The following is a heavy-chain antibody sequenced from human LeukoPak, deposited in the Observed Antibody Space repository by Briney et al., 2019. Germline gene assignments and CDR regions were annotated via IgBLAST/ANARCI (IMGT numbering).Heavy chain of an antibody. V-gene: IGHV4-34*01. CDR3: ARGQGITGTTGDY. CDR2: INQSGST. CDR1: GGSFSGYY. Sequence: SETRSLTCAVYGGSFSGYYWSWIRQPPGKGLEWIGEINQSGSTNYNPSLKSRVTISVDTSKNQFSLKLSSVTAADTAVYYCARGQGITGTTGDYWGQGTLVTVSS. J-gene: IGHJ4*02. D-gene: IGHD1-7*01.